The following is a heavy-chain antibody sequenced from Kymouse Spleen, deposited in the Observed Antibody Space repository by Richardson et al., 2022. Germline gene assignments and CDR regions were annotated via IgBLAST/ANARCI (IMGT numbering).Heavy chain of an antibody. CDR3: AKDMEQWPFDP. D-gene: IGHD6-19*01. CDR1: GFTFDDYA. V-gene: IGHV3-9*01. J-gene: IGHJ5*02. CDR2: ISWNSGSI. Sequence: EVQLVESGGGLVQPGRSLRLSCAASGFTFDDYAMHWVRQAPGKGLEWVSGISWNSGSIGYADSVKGRFTISRDNAKNSLYLQMNSLRAEDTALYYCAKDMEQWPFDPWGQGTLVTVSS.